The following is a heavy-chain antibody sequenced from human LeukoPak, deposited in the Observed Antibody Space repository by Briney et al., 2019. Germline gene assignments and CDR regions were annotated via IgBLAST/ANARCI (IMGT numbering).Heavy chain of an antibody. CDR3: ATGAFSAFEI. J-gene: IGHJ3*02. Sequence: GGSLRLSCAASGFTVSDHYMNWVRQAPGKGLEWVSQIISDETNARYADSVEGRFTISRDNAKNTVYLQMNSLRAEDTAVYYCATGAFSAFEIWGQGTAVTVSS. D-gene: IGHD1-14*01. CDR2: IISDETNA. CDR1: GFTVSDHY. V-gene: IGHV3-74*01.